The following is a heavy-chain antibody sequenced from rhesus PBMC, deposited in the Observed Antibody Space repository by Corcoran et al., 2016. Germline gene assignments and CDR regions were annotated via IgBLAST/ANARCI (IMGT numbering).Heavy chain of an antibody. CDR1: GGSISSSYYY. Sequence: QVQLQESGPGLVKPSETLSLTCAVSGGSISSSYYYWSWIRQAPGKGLEWIGYISYSGSHRYNPSLKSRVTISRDTSKNQFSLKLSSVTAADTAVYYCARGDSSGWYSAEYFEFWGQGVLVTVSS. J-gene: IGHJ1*01. CDR2: ISYSGSH. D-gene: IGHD6-31*01. V-gene: IGHV4-122*02. CDR3: ARGDSSGWYSAEYFEF.